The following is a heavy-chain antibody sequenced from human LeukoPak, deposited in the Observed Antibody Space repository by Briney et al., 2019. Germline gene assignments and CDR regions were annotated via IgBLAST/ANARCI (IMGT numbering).Heavy chain of an antibody. CDR2: IIPIFGTA. D-gene: IGHD6-19*01. Sequence: GSSVKVSCKXSGGTFSSYAISWVRQAPGQGLERMGGIIPIFGTANYAQKFQGRVTITTDESTSTAYMELSSLRSEDAAVYYCAREIQDGIIAVAGTEWGQGTLVTVSS. V-gene: IGHV1-69*05. CDR1: GGTFSSYA. J-gene: IGHJ4*02. CDR3: AREIQDGIIAVAGTE.